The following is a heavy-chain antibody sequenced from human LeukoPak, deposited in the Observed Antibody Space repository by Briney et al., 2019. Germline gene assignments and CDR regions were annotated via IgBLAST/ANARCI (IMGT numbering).Heavy chain of an antibody. CDR1: GVTLSSYA. J-gene: IGHJ5*02. D-gene: IGHD3-10*01. Sequence: PGGSLRLSCTASGVTLSSYAMSWARQAPGKGLEWVSGISSSGSGGNTYYADSVKGRFTISRDNSKNTLYLQMSSLRAEDTAVYHCAKGTDGSGSSHFDRWGQGTLVTVSA. CDR2: ISSSGSGGNT. CDR3: AKGTDGSGSSHFDR. V-gene: IGHV3-23*01.